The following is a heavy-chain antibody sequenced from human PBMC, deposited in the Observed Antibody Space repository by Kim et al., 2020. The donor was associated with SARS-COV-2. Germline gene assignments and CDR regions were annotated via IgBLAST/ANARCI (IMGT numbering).Heavy chain of an antibody. J-gene: IGHJ6*02. V-gene: IGHV4-59*01. Sequence: SETLSLTCTVSGGSISSYYWSWIRQPPGKGLEWIGYIYYSGSTNYNPSLKSRVTISVDTSKNQFSLKLSSVTAADTAVYYCARDSPYYYGSGSYGMDVWGQGTTVTVSS. CDR1: GGSISSYY. CDR2: IYYSGST. D-gene: IGHD3-10*01. CDR3: ARDSPYYYGSGSYGMDV.